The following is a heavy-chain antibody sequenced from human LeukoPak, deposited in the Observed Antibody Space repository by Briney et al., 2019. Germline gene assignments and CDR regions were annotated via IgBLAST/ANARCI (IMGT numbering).Heavy chain of an antibody. D-gene: IGHD2-21*02. V-gene: IGHV3-23*01. CDR3: AKDRVAYCGGDCYSDYFDY. CDR2: ISGSGSGGST. CDR1: GFTFSSSA. J-gene: IGHJ4*02. Sequence: GGSLRLSCAASGFTFSSSAMSWVRQAPGKGLEWVSNISGSGSGGSTYYADSVKGRFTISRDNSKNTLYLQMNSLRAEDTAVYYCAKDRVAYCGGDCYSDYFDYWGQGTLVTVSS.